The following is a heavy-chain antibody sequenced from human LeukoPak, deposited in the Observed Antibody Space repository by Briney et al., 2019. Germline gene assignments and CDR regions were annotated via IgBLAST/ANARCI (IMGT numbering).Heavy chain of an antibody. CDR2: INHSGST. D-gene: IGHD6-19*01. CDR1: GYSISSGYY. J-gene: IGHJ6*04. CDR3: ARGRRSGTTMDV. V-gene: IGHV4-34*01. Sequence: ASETLSLTCTVSGYSISSGYYWSWIRQPPGKGLEWIGEINHSGSTNYNPSLKSRVTISVDTSKNQFSLKLSSVTAADTAVYYCARGRRSGTTMDVWGKGTTVTVSS.